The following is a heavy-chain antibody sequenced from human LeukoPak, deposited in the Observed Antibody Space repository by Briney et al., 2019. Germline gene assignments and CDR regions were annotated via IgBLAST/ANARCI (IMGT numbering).Heavy chain of an antibody. CDR1: GYTFTSYD. CDR2: INPNSGGT. CDR3: ARDRGFWSGSYYFDY. Sequence: ASVKVSCKASGYTFTSYDINWVRQAPGQGLEWMGWINPNSGGTNYAQKFQGRVTMTRDTSISTAYMELSRLRSDDTAVYYCARDRGFWSGSYYFDYWGQGTLVTVSS. D-gene: IGHD3-3*01. V-gene: IGHV1-2*02. J-gene: IGHJ4*02.